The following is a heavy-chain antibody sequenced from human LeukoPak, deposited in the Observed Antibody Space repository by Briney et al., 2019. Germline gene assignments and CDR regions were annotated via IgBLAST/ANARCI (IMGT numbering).Heavy chain of an antibody. J-gene: IGHJ6*03. V-gene: IGHV4-4*07. CDR1: GGSISSYY. CDR2: IYTGGGA. D-gene: IGHD3-3*01. CDR3: ARALGPRIKIFGVELLGYYMDV. Sequence: SETLSLTWTVAGGSISSYYWSWIRQPAGVVLEWVGRIYTGGGANYNPSLKSRFSMSVDRSTAQSSLKWSSVTAADTAVYYCARALGPRIKIFGVELLGYYMDVWGKGTTVTVSS.